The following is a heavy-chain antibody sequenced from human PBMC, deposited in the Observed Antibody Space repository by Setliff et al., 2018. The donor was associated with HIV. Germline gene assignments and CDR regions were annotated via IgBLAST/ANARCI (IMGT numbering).Heavy chain of an antibody. CDR1: GGSFSGYY. J-gene: IGHJ4*02. Sequence: PSETLSLTCAVYGGSFSGYYWSWIRQPAGKGLEWIGHIYTSGSTNYNPSLKSRVTISVDTSKNQFSLKLSSVTAADTAVYYCARGTYYYDSSGSSADYWGQGTLVTVSS. D-gene: IGHD3-22*01. CDR2: IYTSGST. CDR3: ARGTYYYDSSGSSADY. V-gene: IGHV4-59*10.